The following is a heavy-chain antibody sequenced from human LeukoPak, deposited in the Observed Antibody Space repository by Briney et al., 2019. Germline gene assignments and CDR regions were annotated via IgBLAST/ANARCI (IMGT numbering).Heavy chain of an antibody. CDR2: MHYSGST. J-gene: IGHJ4*02. V-gene: IGHV4-59*01. D-gene: IGHD1-26*01. Sequence: PSETLSLTCTVSGGSISNYYWSWIRQPPGKGPEWIGYMHYSGSTNYNPSLKSRVTISLDTSKNQFSLKLSSVTAADTAVYFCARVNKIWEYFDYWGRGTLSPSPQ. CDR1: GGSISNYY. CDR3: ARVNKIWEYFDY.